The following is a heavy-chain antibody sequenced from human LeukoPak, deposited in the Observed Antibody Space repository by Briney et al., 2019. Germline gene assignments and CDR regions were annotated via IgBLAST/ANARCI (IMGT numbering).Heavy chain of an antibody. J-gene: IGHJ4*02. V-gene: IGHV1-2*02. CDR1: GYTLTELS. D-gene: IGHD6-6*01. CDR3: GRKSAARKTSEFDY. CDR2: IHPNSGGT. Sequence: ASVKVSCKVSGYTLTELSMHWVRQAPGQGLEWMGWIHPNSGGTNYAQKFQGRVTMTRDTSISTAYMELSRLTFDDTAVYYCGRKSAARKTSEFDYWGQGTLVTVSS.